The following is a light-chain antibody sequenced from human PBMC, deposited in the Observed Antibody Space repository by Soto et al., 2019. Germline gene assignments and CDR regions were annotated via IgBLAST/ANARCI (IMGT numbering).Light chain of an antibody. CDR1: ISDVGSFNL. Sequence: QSALTQPASVSGSPGQSITISCTGTISDVGSFNLVSWYQQHPGKVPKLIIYEGTKRPSGVSNRFSGSKSGNTASLTISGLQAEDEADYYCCSFTGSSSWVFGGGTKLTVL. CDR2: EGT. V-gene: IGLV2-23*01. CDR3: CSFTGSSSWV. J-gene: IGLJ3*02.